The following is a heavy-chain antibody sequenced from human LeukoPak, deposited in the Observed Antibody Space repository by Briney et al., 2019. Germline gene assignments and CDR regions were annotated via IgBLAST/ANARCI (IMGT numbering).Heavy chain of an antibody. Sequence: SETLSLTCAVYGGSFSGYYWSWIRQPPGKGLEWIGEINHSGSTNYNPSLKSRVTISVDTSKNQFSLKLSSVTAADTAVYYCARDDGIAVPHWGQGTLVTVSS. D-gene: IGHD6-19*01. CDR3: ARDDGIAVPH. CDR1: GGSFSGYY. V-gene: IGHV4-34*01. CDR2: INHSGST. J-gene: IGHJ4*02.